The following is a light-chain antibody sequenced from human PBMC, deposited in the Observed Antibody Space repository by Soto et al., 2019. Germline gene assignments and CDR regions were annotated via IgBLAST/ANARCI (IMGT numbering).Light chain of an antibody. Sequence: IRLTQYDSFRVASGESGDPISCRPSQAVPNNMAWYQQKPGKPPKLLIYAASTLQSGVPSRFSGSGSGTDFTLTIRCLQSDDFATYYCQQYYSFPWTFAQGTKVDIK. J-gene: IGKJ1*01. CDR1: QAVPNN. V-gene: IGKV1D-8*01. CDR3: QQYYSFPWT. CDR2: AAS.